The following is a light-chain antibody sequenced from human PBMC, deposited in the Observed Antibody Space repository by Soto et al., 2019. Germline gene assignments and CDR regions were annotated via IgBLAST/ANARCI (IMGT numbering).Light chain of an antibody. V-gene: IGLV4-69*01. J-gene: IGLJ2*01. CDR3: QTWGPGIVV. CDR1: SGHSSYA. Sequence: QLVLTQSPSASASLGAPVKLTCTLSSGHSSYAIAWHQQQPEKGPRYLMKLNSDGSHSRGDGIPDRFSGSSSGAERYLTISSLQSEDEADYYCQTWGPGIVVFGGGTKLTVL. CDR2: LNSDGSH.